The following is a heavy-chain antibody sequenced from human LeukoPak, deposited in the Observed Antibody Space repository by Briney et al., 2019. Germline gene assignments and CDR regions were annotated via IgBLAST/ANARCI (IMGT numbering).Heavy chain of an antibody. V-gene: IGHV3-21*01. CDR2: ISRSSKYI. CDR3: GRVAEAAAFDC. D-gene: IGHD6-13*01. J-gene: IGHJ4*02. Sequence: PGGSLRLSRAASGFTFSSYEMNWVRQAPGKGLEWVSSISRSSKYIYYADSVKGRFTISRDNAKNSLYLQMNSLRAEDTAVYYCGRVAEAAAFDCWGQGILVTVSS. CDR1: GFTFSSYE.